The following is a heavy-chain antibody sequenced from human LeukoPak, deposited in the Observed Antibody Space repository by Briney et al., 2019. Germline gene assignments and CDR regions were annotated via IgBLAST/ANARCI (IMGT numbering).Heavy chain of an antibody. CDR2: IYHSGST. CDR3: TRHTGYISGQYSNYEDS. D-gene: IGHD4-11*01. Sequence: PSETLSLTCAVSAYSISSGYYWGWIRQPPGKGLEWIGSIYHSGSTYYNPSLKSRVTILVDTSKNQFSLKLRSVTAADTALYYCTRHTGYISGQYSNYEDSWGQGTLVTVSS. J-gene: IGHJ4*02. CDR1: AYSISSGYY. V-gene: IGHV4-38-2*01.